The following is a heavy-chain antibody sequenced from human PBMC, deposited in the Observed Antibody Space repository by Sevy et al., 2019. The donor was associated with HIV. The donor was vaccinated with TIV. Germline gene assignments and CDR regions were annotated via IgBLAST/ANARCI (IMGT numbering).Heavy chain of an antibody. J-gene: IGHJ5*02. D-gene: IGHD2-2*01. CDR1: GFTFSSYA. Sequence: LSLTCAASGFTFSSYAMHWVRQAPGKGLEWVAVISYDGSNKYYADSVKGRFTISRDNSKNTLYLQMNSLRAEDTAVYYCARDSRYCSSTSCHPNNWFDPWGQGTLVTVSS. V-gene: IGHV3-30*04. CDR2: ISYDGSNK. CDR3: ARDSRYCSSTSCHPNNWFDP.